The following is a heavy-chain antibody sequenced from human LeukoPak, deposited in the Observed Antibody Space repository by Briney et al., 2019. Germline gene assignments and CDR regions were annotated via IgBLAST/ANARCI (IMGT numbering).Heavy chain of an antibody. Sequence: PSETLSLTCTVSGGSISSSIYYWGWIRQPPGKGLEWIGSIYYSGSTYYNPSLKSRVTISVDTSKNHFSLKLSSVTAADTAVYYCARHPTWIQPMYFDYWGQGTLVTVSS. D-gene: IGHD5-18*01. CDR3: ARHPTWIQPMYFDY. CDR1: GGSISSSIYY. J-gene: IGHJ4*02. V-gene: IGHV4-39*01. CDR2: IYYSGST.